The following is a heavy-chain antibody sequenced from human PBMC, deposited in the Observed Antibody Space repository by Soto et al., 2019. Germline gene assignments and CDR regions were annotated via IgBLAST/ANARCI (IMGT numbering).Heavy chain of an antibody. CDR1: GFPFSSYA. J-gene: IGHJ6*02. CDR2: ISGSGGST. CDR3: AKDSDSGYDLIISYYYGMDV. D-gene: IGHD5-12*01. Sequence: GGSLRLSCAAAGFPFSSYAMSWVRQAPGKGLEWVSAISGSGGSTYYADSVKGRFTISRDNSKNTLYLQMNSLRAEDTAVYYCAKDSDSGYDLIISYYYGMDVWGQGTTVTVSS. V-gene: IGHV3-23*01.